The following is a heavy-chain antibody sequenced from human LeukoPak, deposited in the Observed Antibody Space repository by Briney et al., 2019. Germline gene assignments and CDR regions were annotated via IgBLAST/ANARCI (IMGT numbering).Heavy chain of an antibody. CDR1: RFTFSSYE. Sequence: GGSLRLSCAASRFTFSSYEMNWVRQAPGKGLEWVSYISSSGSTIYYADSVKGRFTISRDNAKNSLYLQMNSLRAEDTAVYYCARGALEMATITSPYYFDYWGQGTLVTVS. D-gene: IGHD5-24*01. V-gene: IGHV3-48*03. J-gene: IGHJ4*02. CDR2: ISSSGSTI. CDR3: ARGALEMATITSPYYFDY.